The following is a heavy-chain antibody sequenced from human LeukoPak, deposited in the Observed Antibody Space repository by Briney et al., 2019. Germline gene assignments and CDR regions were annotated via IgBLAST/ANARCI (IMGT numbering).Heavy chain of an antibody. Sequence: EASVKVSCKASGYTFTGYYMHWVRQAPGQGLEWMGWINPNSGGTNYAQKFQGRVTMTRDTSISTAYMELSRLRSDDTAVYYCARETLGSYYFGYYFDYWGQGTLVTVSS. J-gene: IGHJ4*02. D-gene: IGHD3-10*01. CDR1: GYTFTGYY. V-gene: IGHV1-2*02. CDR3: ARETLGSYYFGYYFDY. CDR2: INPNSGGT.